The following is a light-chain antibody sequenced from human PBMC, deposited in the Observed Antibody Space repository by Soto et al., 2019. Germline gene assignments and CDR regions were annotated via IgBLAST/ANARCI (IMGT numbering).Light chain of an antibody. V-gene: IGLV1-51*01. CDR1: SSTIGNNY. J-gene: IGLJ1*01. CDR3: GTWDSRLTTFV. CDR2: DNY. Sequence: QSVLTQPPSVSAAPGQTVTISCSGSSSTIGNNYVSWYQQLPGVAPKLLIFDNYKRPSGIPVRFSGSKSGTSATLAITGLQTGDDADYYCGTWDSRLTTFVFGTGTKVTVL.